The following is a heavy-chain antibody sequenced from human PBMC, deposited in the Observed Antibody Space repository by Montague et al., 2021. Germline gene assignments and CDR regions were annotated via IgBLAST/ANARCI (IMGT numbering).Heavy chain of an antibody. V-gene: IGHV3-74*01. CDR3: ARSYDF. Sequence: RLSFSASGFTFSSYWLHWVRQAPGKGLVWFSTIQTDGSSTNYADSVKGRFTISRDNAKNTLYLQMNSLRVEDTAVYYCARSYDFWGQGALVTVSS. J-gene: IGHJ4*02. CDR1: GFTFSSYW. D-gene: IGHD3-10*01. CDR2: IQTDGSST.